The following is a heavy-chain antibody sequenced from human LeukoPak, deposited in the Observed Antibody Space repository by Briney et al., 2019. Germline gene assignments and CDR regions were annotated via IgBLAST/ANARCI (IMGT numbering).Heavy chain of an antibody. CDR1: GFTFSIYA. V-gene: IGHV3-23*01. CDR3: AKGGGSSCYSPSDY. CDR2: ISGSGTDT. Sequence: GGSLRLSCGGSGFTFSIYAMSWVRQAPGKGLEWVSAISGSGTDTSYANSVKGRFTISRDNPKNTLYLQMNSLRAEDTAVYYCAKGGGSSCYSPSDYWGQGTLVTVSS. D-gene: IGHD2-15*01. J-gene: IGHJ4*02.